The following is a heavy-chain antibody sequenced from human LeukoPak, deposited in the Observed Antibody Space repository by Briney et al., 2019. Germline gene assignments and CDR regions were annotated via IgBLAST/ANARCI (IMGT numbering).Heavy chain of an antibody. D-gene: IGHD3-3*01. V-gene: IGHV4-39*02. CDR2: ISSSGNT. CDR1: GGSTSSGNYY. J-gene: IGHJ4*02. CDR3: ARLGAGPTYYDFWSGYSSFYFDY. Sequence: PSETLSLTCTVSGGSTSSGNYYWGWIRQPPGKGLEWIGGISSSGNTYYNPSLKSRITISIDTSKNHFSLKLSSVTAADTAVYYCARLGAGPTYYDFWSGYSSFYFDYWGQGTLVTVSS.